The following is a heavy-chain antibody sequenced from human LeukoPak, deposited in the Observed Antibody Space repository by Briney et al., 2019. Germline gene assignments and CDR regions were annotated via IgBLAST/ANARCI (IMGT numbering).Heavy chain of an antibody. CDR3: ARESGQLVRNWRYFDL. Sequence: PSETLSLTCTVSGGSISSYYWSWIRQPAGKGLEWIGRIYTSGSTNYNPSLKSRVTMPVDTSKNQFSLKLSSVTAADTAVYYCARESGQLVRNWRYFDLWGRGTLVTVSS. J-gene: IGHJ2*01. D-gene: IGHD6-6*01. V-gene: IGHV4-4*07. CDR2: IYTSGST. CDR1: GGSISSYY.